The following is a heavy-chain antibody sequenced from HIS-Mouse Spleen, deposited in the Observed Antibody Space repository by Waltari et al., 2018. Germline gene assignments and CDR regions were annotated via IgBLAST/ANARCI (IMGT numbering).Heavy chain of an antibody. Sequence: QLQLQESGPGLVKPSETLSLTCTVPGGSISISSYYWGWIRQPQGKGLEWIGSIYYNGSTYYNPSLKSRVTISVDTSKNQFSLKLSSVTAADTAVYYCARQERGGIVGAFDYWGQGTLVTVSS. V-gene: IGHV4-39*01. J-gene: IGHJ4*02. D-gene: IGHD1-26*01. CDR2: IYYNGST. CDR1: GGSISISSYY. CDR3: ARQERGGIVGAFDY.